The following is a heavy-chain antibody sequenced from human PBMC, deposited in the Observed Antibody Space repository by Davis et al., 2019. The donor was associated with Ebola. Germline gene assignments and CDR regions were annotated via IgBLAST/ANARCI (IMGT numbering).Heavy chain of an antibody. CDR1: GFSVSDKY. Sequence: GESLKISCAASGFSVSDKYMSWVRQAPGKGLELVSYISSTSRTIYYADSVKGRFTISRDNANNSLYLQMNSLRAEDTAVYYCARDDYDFWGGYSPVYYYGMDVWGIGTTVTVSS. CDR3: ARDDYDFWGGYSPVYYYGMDV. D-gene: IGHD3-3*01. V-gene: IGHV3-11*01. CDR2: ISSTSRTI. J-gene: IGHJ6*04.